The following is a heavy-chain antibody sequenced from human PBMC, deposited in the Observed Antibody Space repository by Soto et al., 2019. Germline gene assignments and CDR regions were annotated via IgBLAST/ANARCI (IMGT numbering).Heavy chain of an antibody. CDR2: ISGSGGSA. CDR3: AKDLISSGWSTWFDP. V-gene: IGHV3-23*01. D-gene: IGHD6-19*01. J-gene: IGHJ5*02. Sequence: EVQLLESGGGLVQPGGSLRLSCAASGFTFSSYAMTWVRQAPGKGLEWVSVISGSGGSAQYADSVRGRFTISRDNAWDTVYLHMNSLRVEDTAIYFCAKDLISSGWSTWFDPRGQGTLVNVSS. CDR1: GFTFSSYA.